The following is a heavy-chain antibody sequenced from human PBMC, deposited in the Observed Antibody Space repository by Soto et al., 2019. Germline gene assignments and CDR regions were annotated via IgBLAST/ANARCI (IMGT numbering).Heavy chain of an antibody. D-gene: IGHD1-1*01. CDR2: ISAYNGNT. CDR3: ARDRTGTDWFDP. CDR1: GYTFTSYG. Sequence: ASVKVSCKASGYTFTSYGISWVRQAPGQGLEWMGWISAYNGNTNYAQKLQGRVTMTTVTSTSTAYMELRSLRSDDTAVYYCARDRTGTDWFDPWGQGTLVTVSS. V-gene: IGHV1-18*04. J-gene: IGHJ5*02.